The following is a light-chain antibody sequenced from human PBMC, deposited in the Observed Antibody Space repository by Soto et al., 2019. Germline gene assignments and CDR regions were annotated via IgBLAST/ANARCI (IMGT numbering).Light chain of an antibody. CDR3: QKCKVAPFT. CDR2: AAS. CDR1: QDIGNF. V-gene: IGKV1-27*01. J-gene: IGKJ4*01. Sequence: ILMTQSPSSLSAFVGDRVTITCRASQDIGNFLAWYQQKPGKVPKLLIYAASTLQSGVPSRFSGSGSGTDFTITISSLKPEDVATYYCQKCKVAPFTFGGGTKVDIK.